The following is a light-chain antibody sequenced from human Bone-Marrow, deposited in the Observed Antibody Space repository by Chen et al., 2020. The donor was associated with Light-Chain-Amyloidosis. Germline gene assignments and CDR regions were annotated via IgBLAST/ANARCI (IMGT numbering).Light chain of an antibody. Sequence: QSALTQPASVSGSPGPSITIPCTGTSSDVGGDNHVSWYQQHPDKAPKLMIYEVTNRPSWVPDRFSGSKSDNTASLTSSGLQTEDEADYFCSSYTITNTLVFGSGTRVTVL. J-gene: IGLJ1*01. CDR2: EVT. CDR1: SSDVGGDNH. V-gene: IGLV2-14*01. CDR3: SSYTITNTLV.